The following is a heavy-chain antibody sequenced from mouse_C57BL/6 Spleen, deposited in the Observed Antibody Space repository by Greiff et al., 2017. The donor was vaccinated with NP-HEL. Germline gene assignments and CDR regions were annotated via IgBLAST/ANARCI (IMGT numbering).Heavy chain of an antibody. J-gene: IGHJ4*01. CDR2: ISGGGGNT. Sequence: EVQGVESGGGLVKPGGSLKLSCAASGFTFSSYTMSWVRQTPEKRLEWVATISGGGGNTYYPDSVKGRFTISRDNAKNTLYLQMSSLRSEDTALYYCARQELTRRYAMDYWGQGTSVTVSS. V-gene: IGHV5-9*01. CDR1: GFTFSSYT. D-gene: IGHD1-3*01. CDR3: ARQELTRRYAMDY.